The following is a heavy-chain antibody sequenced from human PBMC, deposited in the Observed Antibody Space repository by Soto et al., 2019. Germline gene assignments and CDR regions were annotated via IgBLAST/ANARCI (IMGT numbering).Heavy chain of an antibody. Sequence: GGSLRLSCAASGFTVSSNYMTWVRQAPGKGLEWVSVIYSGGSTYYADSVKGRFTISRDNSKNTLYLQMNSLRAEDTAVYYCARDQDCFSSSCHRPYYYYGMDVWGQGTTVTVSS. V-gene: IGHV3-66*01. CDR2: IYSGGST. J-gene: IGHJ6*02. CDR1: GFTVSSNY. CDR3: ARDQDCFSSSCHRPYYYYGMDV. D-gene: IGHD2-2*02.